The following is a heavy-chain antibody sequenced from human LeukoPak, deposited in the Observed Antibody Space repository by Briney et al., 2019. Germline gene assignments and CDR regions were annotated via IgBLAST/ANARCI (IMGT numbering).Heavy chain of an antibody. CDR3: ATTYYYGSGSYGGALDY. Sequence: GESLKISYKGSGYSFTSYWIGWVRQMPGKGLEWMGIIYPGDSDTRYSPSFQGQVTISADKSISTAYLQWSSLKASDTAMYYCATTYYYGSGSYGGALDYWGQGTLVTVSS. CDR1: GYSFTSYW. D-gene: IGHD3-10*01. J-gene: IGHJ4*02. V-gene: IGHV5-51*01. CDR2: IYPGDSDT.